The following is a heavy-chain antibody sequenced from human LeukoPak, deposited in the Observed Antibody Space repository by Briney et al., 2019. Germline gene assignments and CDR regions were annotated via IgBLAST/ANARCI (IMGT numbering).Heavy chain of an antibody. D-gene: IGHD6-13*01. V-gene: IGHV1-69*04. J-gene: IGHJ4*02. CDR2: IIPILGIA. CDR1: GGTFSSYT. Sequence: SVKVSCKASGGTFSSYTISWVRQAPGQGLEWMGRIIPILGIANYAQKFQGRVTITADKSTSTAYMELSSLRSEDTAVYYCARDQGTAAGGGPDHNFDYWGQGTLVTVSS. CDR3: ARDQGTAAGGGPDHNFDY.